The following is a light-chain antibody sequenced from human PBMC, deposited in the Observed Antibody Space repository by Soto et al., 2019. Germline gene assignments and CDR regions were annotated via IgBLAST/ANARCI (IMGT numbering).Light chain of an antibody. CDR2: SSI. Sequence: QSVLTQPPSASGTPGQRVTISCSGSSSNIGSNTVNWYQKFPGTAPKLLIYSSILRPSGVPDRFSGSKSGTSASLAISGLQSEDEADYYCIAWDDSLNGVLFGGGTKLTVL. CDR3: IAWDDSLNGVL. J-gene: IGLJ2*01. V-gene: IGLV1-44*01. CDR1: SSNIGSNT.